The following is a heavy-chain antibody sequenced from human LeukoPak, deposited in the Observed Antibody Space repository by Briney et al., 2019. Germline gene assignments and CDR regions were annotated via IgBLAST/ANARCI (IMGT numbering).Heavy chain of an antibody. V-gene: IGHV3-53*04. CDR3: ARGSSSSELDY. Sequence: GSLRLSCAASGFTFSSYAMSWVRPAPGEGLGWVSVIYSGGSTYYADSVKGRFTISRHNSKNTLYLQMNSLRAEDTAVYYCARGSSSSELDYWGQGTLVTVSS. CDR1: GFTFSSYA. J-gene: IGHJ4*02. CDR2: IYSGGST. D-gene: IGHD6-6*01.